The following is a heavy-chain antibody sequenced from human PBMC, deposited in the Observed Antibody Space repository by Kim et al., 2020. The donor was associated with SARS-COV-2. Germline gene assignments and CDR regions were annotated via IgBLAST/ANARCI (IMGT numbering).Heavy chain of an antibody. V-gene: IGHV4-34*01. CDR1: GGPFSGYY. CDR2: INHSGRT. D-gene: IGHD3-3*01. J-gene: IGHJ6*02. Sequence: SETLSLTCAVYGGPFSGYYWSWIRQPPGKGLEWIGEINHSGRTNYNPSLKSRVTISVDTSKNQFSLKVTSVTAADAAVYYCARGGQRGEMLEWLIQVPYYHYGMDVWGQGTTVTVSS. CDR3: ARGGQRGEMLEWLIQVPYYHYGMDV.